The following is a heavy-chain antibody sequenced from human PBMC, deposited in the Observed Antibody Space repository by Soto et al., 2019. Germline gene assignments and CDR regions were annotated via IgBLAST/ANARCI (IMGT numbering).Heavy chain of an antibody. CDR1: GGSVSSGSYY. D-gene: IGHD3-10*02. J-gene: IGHJ5*02. Sequence: QVQLQESGPGLVKPSETLSLTCTVSGGSVSSGSYYWSWIRQPPGKGLEWIGYIYYSGSTNYNPSLKSRVTISVDTSKNQFSLKLSSVTAADTAVYYCARTILGSRSNWFDPWGQGTLVTVSS. V-gene: IGHV4-61*01. CDR3: ARTILGSRSNWFDP. CDR2: IYYSGST.